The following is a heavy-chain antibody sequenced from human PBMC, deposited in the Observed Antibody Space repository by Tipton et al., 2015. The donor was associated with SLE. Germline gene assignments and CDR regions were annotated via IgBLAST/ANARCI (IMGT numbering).Heavy chain of an antibody. CDR3: ASSLLTGIDY. CDR1: GFTFSVYA. D-gene: IGHD6-13*01. CDR2: ISYDGSNK. Sequence: SLRLSCAASGFTFSVYAMHWVRRAPGKGLEWVAVISYDGSNKYYADSVKGRFTISRDNSKNTLYLQMNSLRAEDTAVYYCASSLLTGIDYWGQGTLVTVSS. V-gene: IGHV3-30*04. J-gene: IGHJ4*02.